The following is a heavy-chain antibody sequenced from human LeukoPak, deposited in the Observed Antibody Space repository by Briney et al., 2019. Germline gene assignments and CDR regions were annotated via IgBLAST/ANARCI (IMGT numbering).Heavy chain of an antibody. CDR3: ARDHDLPLGGMDV. V-gene: IGHV4-30-4*01. Sequence: PSETLSLTCTVSGGSIGSGDYYWSWIRQPPGEGLEWIGYIYYSGSTYYNPSLKSRVTISVDTSKNQFSLKLSSVTAADTAVYYCARDHDLPLGGMDVWGQGTTVTVSS. CDR1: GGSIGSGDYY. CDR2: IYYSGST. J-gene: IGHJ6*02. D-gene: IGHD1-1*01.